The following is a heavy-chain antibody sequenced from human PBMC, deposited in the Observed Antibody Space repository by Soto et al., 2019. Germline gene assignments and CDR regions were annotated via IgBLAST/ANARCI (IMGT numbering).Heavy chain of an antibody. J-gene: IGHJ6*02. Sequence: PWETLSLTCTVSGGSISSYYWSWIRQPPGKGLEWIGYIYYSGSTNYNPSLKSRVTISVDTSKNQFSLKLSSVTAADTAVYYCARDSSSSWYGGYYYGMDVWGQGTTVTVSS. CDR2: IYYSGST. D-gene: IGHD6-13*01. CDR1: GGSISSYY. CDR3: ARDSSSSWYGGYYYGMDV. V-gene: IGHV4-59*01.